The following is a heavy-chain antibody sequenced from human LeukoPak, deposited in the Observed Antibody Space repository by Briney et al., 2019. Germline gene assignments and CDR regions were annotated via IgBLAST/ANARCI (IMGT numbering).Heavy chain of an antibody. D-gene: IGHD3-22*01. CDR2: SSAYNGNT. CDR3: ARDKYYDSSGYILDY. CDR1: GYTFTSYG. Sequence: ASVKVSCTASGYTFTSYGISWVRQAPGQGLEWMGWSSAYNGNTNYAQKLQGRVTMTTDTSTSTAYMELRSLRSDDTAVYYCARDKYYDSSGYILDYWGQGTLVTVSS. V-gene: IGHV1-18*01. J-gene: IGHJ4*02.